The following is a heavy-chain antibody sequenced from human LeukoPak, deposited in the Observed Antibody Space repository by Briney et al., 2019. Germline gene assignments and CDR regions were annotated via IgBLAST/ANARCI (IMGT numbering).Heavy chain of an antibody. D-gene: IGHD1-26*01. CDR3: ARDEGIVGATD. CDR1: GYTFTGCY. J-gene: IGHJ4*02. Sequence: ASVRVSCKASGYTFTGCYMHWVRQAPGQGLEWMGWINPNSGGTNYAQKFQGRVTMTRDTSISTAYMELSRLRSDDTAVYYCARDEGIVGATDWGQGTLVTVSS. V-gene: IGHV1-2*02. CDR2: INPNSGGT.